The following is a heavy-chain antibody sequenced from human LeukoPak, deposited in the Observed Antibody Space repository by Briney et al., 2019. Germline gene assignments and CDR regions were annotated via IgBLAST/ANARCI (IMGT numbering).Heavy chain of an antibody. CDR1: GGTFSRYA. D-gene: IGHD3-3*01. Sequence: SVKVSCKASGGTFSRYAISWVRQAPGQGLEWMGGIIPIFGTANYAQKFQGRVTITADESTSTAYMELRSLRSDDTAVYYCARDLDTIFGVVIRFDYWGQGTLVTVSS. V-gene: IGHV1-69*13. J-gene: IGHJ4*02. CDR2: IIPIFGTA. CDR3: ARDLDTIFGVVIRFDY.